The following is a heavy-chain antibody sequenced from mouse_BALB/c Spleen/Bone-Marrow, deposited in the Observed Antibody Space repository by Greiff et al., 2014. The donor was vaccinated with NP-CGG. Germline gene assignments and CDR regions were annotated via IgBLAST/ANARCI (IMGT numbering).Heavy chain of an antibody. CDR2: IDPANGNT. CDR1: GFNIKDTY. CDR3: ANYDYGWYFDV. D-gene: IGHD2-4*01. Sequence: VQLKESGAELVKPGASVKLSCTASGFNIKDTYMHWVKQRPEQGLEWIGRIDPANGNTKYDPKLQGKATITADASSNTAYLQLSSLTSEDTAVYYCANYDYGWYFDVWGAGTTVTVSS. V-gene: IGHV14-3*02. J-gene: IGHJ1*01.